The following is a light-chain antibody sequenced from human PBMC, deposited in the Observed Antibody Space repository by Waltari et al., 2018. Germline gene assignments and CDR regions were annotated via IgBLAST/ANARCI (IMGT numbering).Light chain of an antibody. Sequence: QSVLTQPPSVSGAPGQRVTISCTGGVSNIAAPYDVHWYQHRPGAAPNLLIPGNKNRPSGVPARFSVSTAGTSASLTITGLQAEDEADYYCQSYDRSLSGSTVFGTGTTVTVL. CDR3: QSYDRSLSGSTV. CDR1: VSNIAAPYD. J-gene: IGLJ1*01. V-gene: IGLV1-40*01. CDR2: GNK.